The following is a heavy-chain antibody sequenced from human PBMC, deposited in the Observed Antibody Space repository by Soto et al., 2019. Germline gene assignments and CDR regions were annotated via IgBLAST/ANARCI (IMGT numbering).Heavy chain of an antibody. CDR1: GFTFSSYA. CDR3: ARGDLYDSSGYYWPYYYYYGMDV. V-gene: IGHV3-23*01. J-gene: IGHJ6*02. CDR2: ISGSGGST. D-gene: IGHD3-22*01. Sequence: PGGSLRLSCAASGFTFSSYAMSWVRQAPGKGLEWVSAISGSGGSTYYADSVKGRFTISRHNSKNTLYLQMNSLRAEDTAVYYCARGDLYDSSGYYWPYYYYYGMDVWGQGTTVTVSS.